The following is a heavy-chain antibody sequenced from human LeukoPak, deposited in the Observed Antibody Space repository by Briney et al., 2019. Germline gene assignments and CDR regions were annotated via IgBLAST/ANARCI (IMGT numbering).Heavy chain of an antibody. D-gene: IGHD2-15*01. V-gene: IGHV3-74*01. CDR3: AKDIGLTGVFY. CDR2: INSDGSST. J-gene: IGHJ4*02. Sequence: GGSLRLSCAASGFTFSSYWMHWVRQAPGKGLVWVSRINSDGSSTSYADSVKGRFTISRDNSKNTLYLQMNSLRAEDTAVYYCAKDIGLTGVFYWGQGTLVTVSS. CDR1: GFTFSSYW.